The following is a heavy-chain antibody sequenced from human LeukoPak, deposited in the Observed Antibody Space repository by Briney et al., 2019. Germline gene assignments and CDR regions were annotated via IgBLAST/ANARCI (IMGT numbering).Heavy chain of an antibody. CDR2: INEDGSAK. D-gene: IGHD5-24*01. V-gene: IGHV3-7*01. CDR3: TRSRRDGNDY. Sequence: GGSLRLSCAASGFTFSSSWMSWVRQAPGKGLEWVASINEDGSAKYYVDSVKGRFTISRDNAKRSLGLQVNSLRAEDTAVYYCTRSRRDGNDYWGQGTLVTVSS. CDR1: GFTFSSSW. J-gene: IGHJ4*02.